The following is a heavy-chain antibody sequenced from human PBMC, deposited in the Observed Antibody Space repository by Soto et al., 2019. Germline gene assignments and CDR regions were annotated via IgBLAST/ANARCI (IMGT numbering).Heavy chain of an antibody. Sequence: QVQLVQSGAEMKKPGSSVKVSCQSSGGTFNTYAMNWVRQAPGQGPEWMGDISPMFGAANYAPKFQGRVTITADESTGTSYMQLSSLTSDYPALYFCARAVPVHTPAVVSWCQGTLVTVSS. CDR1: GGTFNTYA. CDR2: ISPMFGAA. D-gene: IGHD3-10*01. J-gene: IGHJ4*02. V-gene: IGHV1-69*19. CDR3: ARAVPVHTPAVVS.